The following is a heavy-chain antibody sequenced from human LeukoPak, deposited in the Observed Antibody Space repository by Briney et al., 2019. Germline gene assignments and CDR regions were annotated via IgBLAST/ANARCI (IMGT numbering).Heavy chain of an antibody. Sequence: GGSLRLSCATSGFTFSNFDLHWVRQATGEGLEWVSAIGTAGDTYYPDSVKGRFTISRDNAENSFYLQMNNLRVGDTAVYYCSRGGAPAGYAYDVWGHGTVVTVSS. D-gene: IGHD6-13*01. J-gene: IGHJ3*01. CDR3: SRGGAPAGYAYDV. V-gene: IGHV3-13*01. CDR1: GFTFSNFD. CDR2: IGTAGDT.